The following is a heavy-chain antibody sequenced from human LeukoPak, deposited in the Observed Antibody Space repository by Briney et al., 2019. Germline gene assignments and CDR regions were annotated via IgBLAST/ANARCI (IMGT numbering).Heavy chain of an antibody. J-gene: IGHJ1*01. V-gene: IGHV3-30*03. CDR1: GFTFSSYG. Sequence: PGRSLRLSCAASGFTFSSYGMHWVRQAPGKGLEWVAVISYDGSDKFSADAVKGRFTISRDNSKNTLYLQMNSLRVEDTAVYYCARDPSHGSGTWEYLQHWGQGTLVTVSS. D-gene: IGHD3-10*01. CDR2: ISYDGSDK. CDR3: ARDPSHGSGTWEYLQH.